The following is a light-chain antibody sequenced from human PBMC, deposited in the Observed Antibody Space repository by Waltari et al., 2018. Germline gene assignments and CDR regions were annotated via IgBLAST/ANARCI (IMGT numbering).Light chain of an antibody. CDR3: LQHNSYPYS. Sequence: DIQMTQSPSSLSASVGDTVTITCRASQGISSYLNWFQQKPGKAPKLLIYAATTLQSGVPSRFSGSGSGTEFTLTISSLQPEDFAAYYCLQHNSYPYSFGQGTKGEIK. V-gene: IGKV1-17*01. CDR2: AAT. CDR1: QGISSY. J-gene: IGKJ2*03.